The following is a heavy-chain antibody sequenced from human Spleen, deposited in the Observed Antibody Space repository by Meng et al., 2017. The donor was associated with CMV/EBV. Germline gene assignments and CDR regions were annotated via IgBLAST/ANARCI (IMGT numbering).Heavy chain of an antibody. CDR2: IRYDGSNK. Sequence: GESLKISCAASGFTFSSYGMHWVRQAPGKGLEWVAFIRYDGSNKYYADSVKGRFTISRDNSKNTLYLQMNSLRAEDTAVYYCARGEDDFWSGYSYFVYWGQGTLVTVSS. CDR3: ARGEDDFWSGYSYFVY. J-gene: IGHJ4*02. D-gene: IGHD3-3*01. V-gene: IGHV3-30*02. CDR1: GFTFSSYG.